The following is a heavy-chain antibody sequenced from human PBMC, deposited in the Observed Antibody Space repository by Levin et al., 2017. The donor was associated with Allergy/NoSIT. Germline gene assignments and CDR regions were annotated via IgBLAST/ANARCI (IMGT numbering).Heavy chain of an antibody. CDR1: GGSFSGYY. CDR2: INHSGST. D-gene: IGHD6-19*01. CDR3: AREGIAVAGGGNWFDP. Sequence: SETLSLTCAVYGGSFSGYYWSWIRQPPGKGLEWIGEINHSGSTNYNPSLKSRVTISVDTSKNQFSLKLSSVTAADTAVYYCAREGIAVAGGGNWFDPWGQGTLVTVSS. J-gene: IGHJ5*02. V-gene: IGHV4-34*01.